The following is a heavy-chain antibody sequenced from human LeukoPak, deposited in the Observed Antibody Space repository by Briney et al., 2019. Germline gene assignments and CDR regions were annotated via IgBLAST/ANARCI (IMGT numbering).Heavy chain of an antibody. CDR2: IYYSGST. D-gene: IGHD2-15*01. V-gene: IGHV4-59*01. CDR3: ARAILGYCSGGSCPGPRYYYMDV. J-gene: IGHJ6*03. Sequence: KPSETLSFTCTVSGGSIRSYYWSWIRQPPGKGLEWIGYIYYSGSTNYNPSLKSRVTISVDTSKNQFSLKLSSVTAADTAVYYCARAILGYCSGGSCPGPRYYYMDVWGKGTTVTVSS. CDR1: GGSIRSYY.